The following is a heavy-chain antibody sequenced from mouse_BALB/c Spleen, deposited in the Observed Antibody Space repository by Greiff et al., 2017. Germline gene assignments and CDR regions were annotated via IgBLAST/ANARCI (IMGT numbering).Heavy chain of an antibody. J-gene: IGHJ4*01. CDR1: GFTFSNYW. D-gene: IGHD1-1*01. V-gene: IGHV6-6*02. CDR3: TREKDYGSSYAMDY. Sequence: DVMLVESGGGLVQPGGSMKLSCVASGFTFSNYWMNWVRQSPEKGLEWVAEIRLKSNNYATHYAESVKGRFTISRDDSKSSVYLQMNNLRAEDTGIYYCTREKDYGSSYAMDYWGQGTSVTVSS. CDR2: IRLKSNNYAT.